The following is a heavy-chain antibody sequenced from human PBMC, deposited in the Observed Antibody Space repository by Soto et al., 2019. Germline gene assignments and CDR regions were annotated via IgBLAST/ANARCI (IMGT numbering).Heavy chain of an antibody. CDR3: ARSQEMATNRGFDY. CDR1: GGSISSYY. J-gene: IGHJ4*02. D-gene: IGHD5-12*01. CDR2: IYYSGST. Sequence: SETLSLTCTVSGGSISSYYWSWIRQPPGKGLEWIGYIYYSGSTNYNPSLKSRVTISVDTSKNQFSLKLSSVTAADTAVYYCARSQEMATNRGFDYWGQGTLVTVSS. V-gene: IGHV4-59*08.